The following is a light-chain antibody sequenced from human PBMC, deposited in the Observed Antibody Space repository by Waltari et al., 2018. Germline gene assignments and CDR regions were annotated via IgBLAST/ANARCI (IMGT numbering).Light chain of an antibody. CDR3: QQYVRLPVT. CDR2: DAS. Sequence: EIGLTQSSGTPALSPGEKATPPCRASQSVGRAFAWYQQKPGQAPRLLIYDASSRATGISDRFSGSGSGTDFSLTISRVEPEDFAVYFCQQYVRLPVTFGQGTKVEVK. CDR1: QSVGRA. V-gene: IGKV3-20*01. J-gene: IGKJ1*01.